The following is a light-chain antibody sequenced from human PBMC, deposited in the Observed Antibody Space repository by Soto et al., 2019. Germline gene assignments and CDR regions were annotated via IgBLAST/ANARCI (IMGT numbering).Light chain of an antibody. CDR2: EGS. J-gene: IGLJ2*01. CDR3: CSYAGSSTLV. V-gene: IGLV2-23*01. Sequence: QSVLTQPASVSGSPGQSITISCTGTSSDVGSYNLVSWYQQHPGKAPKLMIYEGSKRPSGVSNSFSGSKSGNTDSLTISGLQAEDEADYYCCSYAGSSTLVFGGGTKVTVL. CDR1: SSDVGSYNL.